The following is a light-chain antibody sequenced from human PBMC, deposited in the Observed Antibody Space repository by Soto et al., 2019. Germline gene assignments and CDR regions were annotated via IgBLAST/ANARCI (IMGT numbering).Light chain of an antibody. CDR2: GAS. J-gene: IGKJ1*01. Sequence: ENVVTKCPGSLSLSKGERATLSCRASQSVSSNYLAWYQQKPGQAPRLLIYGASSRATGIPDRFSGSGSGTDFTLTIRRLEPEDFAVYYCQQYGRPPWPVAQGTKVDTK. CDR3: QQYGRPPWP. CDR1: QSVSSNY. V-gene: IGKV3-20*01.